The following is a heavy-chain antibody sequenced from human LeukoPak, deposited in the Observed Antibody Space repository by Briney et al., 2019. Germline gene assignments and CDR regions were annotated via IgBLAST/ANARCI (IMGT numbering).Heavy chain of an antibody. CDR1: GGSFSGYY. V-gene: IGHV4-34*01. CDR3: ARGPVAEYCSGGSCYSEGFDFDY. D-gene: IGHD2-15*01. CDR2: INHSGST. J-gene: IGHJ4*02. Sequence: PSETLSLTCAVYGGSFSGYYWSWIRQPPGKGLERIGEINHSGSTNYNPSLKSRVTISVDTSKNQFSLKLSSVTAADTAVYYCARGPVAEYCSGGSCYSEGFDFDYWGQGTLVTVSS.